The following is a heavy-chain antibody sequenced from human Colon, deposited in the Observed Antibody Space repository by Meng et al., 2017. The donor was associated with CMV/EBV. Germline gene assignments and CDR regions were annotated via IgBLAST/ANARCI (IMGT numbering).Heavy chain of an antibody. CDR1: RFSFSDFW. Sequence: GESLKISCTVSRFSFSDFWMNWVRQAPGKGLEWVANIKADGSETYYADSVKGRFIISRDNAKNSLYLQMNSLRVEDTAVYYCARLGGVPAALLLWGQGTTVTVSS. CDR3: ARLGGVPAALLL. V-gene: IGHV3-7*01. D-gene: IGHD2-2*01. CDR2: IKADGSET. J-gene: IGHJ6*02.